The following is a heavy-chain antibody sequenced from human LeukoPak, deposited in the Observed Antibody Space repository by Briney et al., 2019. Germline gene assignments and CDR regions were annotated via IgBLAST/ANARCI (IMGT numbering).Heavy chain of an antibody. J-gene: IGHJ4*02. CDR3: ARRVWRLAGDPYMDY. CDR1: GGSISSSSYY. D-gene: IGHD6-19*01. Sequence: SETLSLTCTVSGGSISSSSYYWGWIRQPPGKGLEWIGSIYHSGSTYYNPSLKSRVTISVDTSKNQFSLKLSSVTAADTAVYYCARRVWRLAGDPYMDYWGQGTLVTVSS. V-gene: IGHV4-39*07. CDR2: IYHSGST.